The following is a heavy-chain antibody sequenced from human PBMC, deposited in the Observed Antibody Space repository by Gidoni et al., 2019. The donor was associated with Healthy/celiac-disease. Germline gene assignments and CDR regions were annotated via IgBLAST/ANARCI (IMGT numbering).Heavy chain of an antibody. J-gene: IGHJ6*02. D-gene: IGHD4-17*01. Sequence: QVQLVQSGAEVKKPGSSVKVSCKASGGTFSSYAISWVRQALGQGLEWMGGIIPIFGTANYAQKFQGRVTITADESTSTAYMELSSLRSEDTAVYYCARYGEQNYYYYYGMDVWGQGTTVTVSS. CDR1: GGTFSSYA. V-gene: IGHV1-69*01. CDR2: IIPIFGTA. CDR3: ARYGEQNYYYYYGMDV.